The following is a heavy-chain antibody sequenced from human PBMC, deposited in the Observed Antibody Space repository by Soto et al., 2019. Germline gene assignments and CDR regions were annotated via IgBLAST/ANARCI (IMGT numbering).Heavy chain of an antibody. Sequence: QVQLQQWGAGLLKPSETLSLTCAVYGGSFSGYYWSWIRQPPGKGLEWIGEINHSGSTNYNPSLKXXVXIXXDTSKHQFSLKLSSVTAADTAVYYCARGLPYYFDYWGQGTLVTVSS. V-gene: IGHV4-34*01. CDR1: GGSFSGYY. J-gene: IGHJ4*02. CDR3: ARGLPYYFDY. CDR2: INHSGST.